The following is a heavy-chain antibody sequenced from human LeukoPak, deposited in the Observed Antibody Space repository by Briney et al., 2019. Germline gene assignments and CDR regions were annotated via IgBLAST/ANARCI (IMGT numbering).Heavy chain of an antibody. J-gene: IGHJ4*02. CDR3: SYYDILTGSYYFDY. V-gene: IGHV4-34*01. CDR1: GGSFSGYY. D-gene: IGHD3-9*01. CDR2: INHSGST. Sequence: SETLSLTCAVYGGSFSGYYWSWIRQPPGKGLEWIGEINHSGSTNYNPSLKSRVTISVDTSKNQFSLKLSSVTAADTAVYYCSYYDILTGSYYFDYWGQGTLVTVSS.